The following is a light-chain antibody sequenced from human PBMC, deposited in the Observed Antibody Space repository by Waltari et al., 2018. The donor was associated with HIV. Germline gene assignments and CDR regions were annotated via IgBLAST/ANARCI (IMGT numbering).Light chain of an antibody. CDR3: QSYDSSLSGSGV. CDR2: GNN. J-gene: IGLJ3*02. Sequence: QSVLTQPPSVSGAPGQRVTISCTGSTSNIRAGYDVPWYQQLPGTAPKLLIYGNNNRPSGVPDRFSGSKSGTSASLAITGLQAEDEADYYCQSYDSSLSGSGVFGGGTKLTVL. CDR1: TSNIRAGYD. V-gene: IGLV1-40*01.